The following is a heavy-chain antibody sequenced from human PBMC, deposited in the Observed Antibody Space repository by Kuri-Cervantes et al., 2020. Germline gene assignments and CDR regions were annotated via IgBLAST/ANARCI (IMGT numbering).Heavy chain of an antibody. CDR1: GFTFSDYY. CDR3: ATGDGVLGFLGY. Sequence: GESLKISCAASGFTFSDYYMSWVRQAPGKGLEWVSVIYSGGSTYYADSVKGRFTISRDNSKNTLYLQMNSLRAEDTAVYYCATGDGVLGFLGYWGQGTLVTVSS. CDR2: IYSGGST. J-gene: IGHJ4*02. V-gene: IGHV3-66*02. D-gene: IGHD3-3*01.